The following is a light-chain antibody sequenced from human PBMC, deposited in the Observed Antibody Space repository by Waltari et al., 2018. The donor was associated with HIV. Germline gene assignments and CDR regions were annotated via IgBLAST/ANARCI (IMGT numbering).Light chain of an antibody. CDR2: YDN. Sequence: SYVLTQPPSVSVAPGQTARITCGGDNIGRKRVHWYQQKPGQAPVLGIYYDNDRSSGLPQRVSGSNSGNTATLTISRVEAGDEADYHCQVWDRTSDFVFGSGTKVTVL. J-gene: IGLJ1*01. CDR3: QVWDRTSDFV. V-gene: IGLV3-21*04. CDR1: NIGRKR.